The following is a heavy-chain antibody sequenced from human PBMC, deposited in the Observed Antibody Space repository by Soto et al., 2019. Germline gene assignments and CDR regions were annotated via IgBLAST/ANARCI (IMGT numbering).Heavy chain of an antibody. D-gene: IGHD6-6*01. Sequence: GESLKISCKGSGYSFTSYWIGWVRQMPGKGLEWMGIIYPGESDTRYRPSFQGQVTISADKSISTAYLQWSSLKASDTAMYDCARHRDYSSSPYGIDYWGQGTLVTVSS. CDR1: GYSFTSYW. J-gene: IGHJ4*02. CDR3: ARHRDYSSSPYGIDY. CDR2: IYPGESDT. V-gene: IGHV5-51*01.